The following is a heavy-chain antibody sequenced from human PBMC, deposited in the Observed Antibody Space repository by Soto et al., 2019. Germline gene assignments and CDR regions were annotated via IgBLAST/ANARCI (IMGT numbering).Heavy chain of an antibody. CDR3: ATSWYTIFGVVIAPNYYYYGMDV. CDR1: GGTFSSYA. J-gene: IGHJ6*02. V-gene: IGHV1-69*06. CDR2: ITPIFGTA. Sequence: SVKVSCKASGGTFSSYAISWVRQAPGQGLEWMGGITPIFGTANYAQKFQGRVTITADKSTSTAYMELSSLRSEDTAVYYCATSWYTIFGVVIAPNYYYYGMDVWGQGTTVTVSS. D-gene: IGHD3-3*01.